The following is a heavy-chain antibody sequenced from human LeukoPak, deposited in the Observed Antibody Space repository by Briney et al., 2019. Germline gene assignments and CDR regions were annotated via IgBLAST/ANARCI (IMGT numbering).Heavy chain of an antibody. Sequence: ASVKVSCKASGYTFTSYDINWVRQATGQGLEWMGWMNPNSGNTGYAQKFQGRVTMTRNTSISTAYMEPSSLRSEDTAVYYCAREPLGYFDWLHTFDIWGQGTMVTVSS. CDR3: AREPLGYFDWLHTFDI. V-gene: IGHV1-8*01. J-gene: IGHJ3*02. CDR1: GYTFTSYD. D-gene: IGHD3-9*01. CDR2: MNPNSGNT.